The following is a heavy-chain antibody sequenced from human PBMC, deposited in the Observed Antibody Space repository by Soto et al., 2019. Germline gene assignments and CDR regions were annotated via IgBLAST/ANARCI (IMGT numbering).Heavy chain of an antibody. D-gene: IGHD6-13*01. CDR1: GYSFTSYW. CDR2: IYPGDSDT. CDR3: ARVSSSWYAPEWGNPATFDY. J-gene: IGHJ4*02. Sequence: PGESLKISCKGSGYSFTSYWIGWVRQMPVKGLEWMGIIYPGDSDTRYSPSFQGQVTISADKSISTAYLQWSSLKASDTAMYYCARVSSSWYAPEWGNPATFDYWGQGTLVTVSS. V-gene: IGHV5-51*01.